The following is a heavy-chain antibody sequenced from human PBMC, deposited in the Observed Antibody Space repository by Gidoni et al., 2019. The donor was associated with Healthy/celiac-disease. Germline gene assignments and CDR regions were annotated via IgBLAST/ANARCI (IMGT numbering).Heavy chain of an antibody. V-gene: IGHV4-59*08. Sequence: QVQLQESGPGLVKPSETLSLTCTVSGGSISSYYWSWIRQPPGKGLEWIGYIYYSGSTNYNPSLKSRVTISVDTSKNQFSLKLSSVTAADTAVYYCARHRGEVPAAISFFDYWGQGTLVTVSS. D-gene: IGHD2-2*02. CDR3: ARHRGEVPAAISFFDY. J-gene: IGHJ4*02. CDR1: GGSISSYY. CDR2: IYYSGST.